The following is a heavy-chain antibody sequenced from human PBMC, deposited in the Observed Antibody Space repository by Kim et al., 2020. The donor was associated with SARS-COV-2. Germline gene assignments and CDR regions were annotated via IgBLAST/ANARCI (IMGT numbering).Heavy chain of an antibody. Sequence: SETLSLTCAVYGGSFSGYYWSWIRQPPGKGLEWIWEINHSGSTNYNPSLKSRVTITVDTSKNQFSLHLSSVTAADTAVYYCARISVSLYSSWYATGNYYYGMDVWGQGTTVTVSS. D-gene: IGHD6-13*01. V-gene: IGHV4-34*01. CDR3: ARISVSLYSSWYATGNYYYGMDV. CDR1: GGSFSGYY. J-gene: IGHJ6*02. CDR2: INHSGST.